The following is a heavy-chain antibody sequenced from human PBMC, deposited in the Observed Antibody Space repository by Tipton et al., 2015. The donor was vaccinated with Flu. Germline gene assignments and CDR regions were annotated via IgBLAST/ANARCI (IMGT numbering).Heavy chain of an antibody. Sequence: GAEVKKPGESLKISCKGSGYSFTSYWIGWVRQMPGMGLEWMGIIYPGDSDTRYSPSFQGQVTISADKSISTAYLQWNSLKASDTAMYYCVRQGSDWDKAQDPFAYWAQGALVTVPS. CDR1: GYSFTSYW. CDR2: IYPGDSDT. V-gene: IGHV5-51*06. CDR3: VRQGSDWDKAQDPFAY. D-gene: IGHD6-19*01. J-gene: IGHJ4*02.